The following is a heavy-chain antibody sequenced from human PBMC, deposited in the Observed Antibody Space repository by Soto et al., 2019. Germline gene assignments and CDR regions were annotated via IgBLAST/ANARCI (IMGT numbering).Heavy chain of an antibody. CDR3: ARSDYDFWSGPPYFDY. V-gene: IGHV4-59*01. CDR2: IYYSGST. D-gene: IGHD3-3*01. J-gene: IGHJ4*02. CDR1: GGSISSYY. Sequence: SETLSLTCTVSGGSISSYYWSWIRQPPGKGLEWIGYIYYSGSTNYNPSLKSRVTISVDTSKNQFSLKLSSVTAADTAVYYCARSDYDFWSGPPYFDYWGQGTLVTVS.